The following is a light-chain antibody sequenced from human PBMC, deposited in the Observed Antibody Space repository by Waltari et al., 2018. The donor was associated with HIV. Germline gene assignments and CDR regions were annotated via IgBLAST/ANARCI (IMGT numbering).Light chain of an antibody. V-gene: IGLV1-47*01. CDR2: RNN. CDR3: AAWNDSLSGYV. CDR1: SSNIGRNY. Sequence: QSVLTQPPSASGTPGQRVTISCSGSSSNIGRNYVYWHQQLPGTAPKLLIYRNNQWPSGVPDRFSGSKSGTSASLAINGLRSEDEADYYCAAWNDSLSGYVFGTGTKVTV. J-gene: IGLJ1*01.